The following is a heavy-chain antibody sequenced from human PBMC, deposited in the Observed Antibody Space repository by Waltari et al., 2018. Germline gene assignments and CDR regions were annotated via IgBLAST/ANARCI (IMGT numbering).Heavy chain of an antibody. CDR1: GGSISSDSYY. D-gene: IGHD6-13*01. CDR2: IHYSGSP. CDR3: ARRRYGSSRSDF. J-gene: IGHJ4*02. Sequence: QLQLQESGPGLVKPSETLSLTCTVSGGSISSDSYYWGWIRQPPGKGLEWIGNIHYSGSPHYNPSLKSRVTLSVDTPKNQFSLRLNSVTAADTAVYYCARRRYGSSRSDFWGQGTLVTVSS. V-gene: IGHV4-39*01.